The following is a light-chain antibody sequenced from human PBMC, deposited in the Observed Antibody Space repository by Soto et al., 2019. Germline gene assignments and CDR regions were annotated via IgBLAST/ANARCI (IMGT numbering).Light chain of an antibody. CDR3: CSYAGSYTWV. V-gene: IGLV2-11*01. J-gene: IGLJ3*02. Sequence: QSALTQPRSVSGSPGQSVTISCTGTSSDVGGYNYVSWYQQYPGKAPKLMIYAVNKWPSGVPDRFSGSKSGTTASLTISGLQAEDEADYYCCSYAGSYTWVFGGGTKLTVL. CDR2: AVN. CDR1: SSDVGGYNY.